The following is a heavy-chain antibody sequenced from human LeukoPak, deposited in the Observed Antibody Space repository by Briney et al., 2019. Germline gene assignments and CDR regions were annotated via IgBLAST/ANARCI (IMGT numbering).Heavy chain of an antibody. CDR2: IWYVGSNK. V-gene: IGHV3-33*06. CDR1: GFTFSSYG. J-gene: IGHJ4*02. Sequence: PGGSLRLSCAASGFTFSSYGMHWVRQAPGKGLEWVAVIWYVGSNKYYADSVKGRFTISRDNSKNTLYLQMNSLRAEDTAVYYCAENKAVATWAIIDYWGQGTLVTVSS. D-gene: IGHD6-19*01. CDR3: AENKAVATWAIIDY.